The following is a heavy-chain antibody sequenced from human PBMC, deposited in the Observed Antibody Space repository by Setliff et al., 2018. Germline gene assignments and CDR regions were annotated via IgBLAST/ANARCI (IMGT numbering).Heavy chain of an antibody. V-gene: IGHV3-33*08. J-gene: IGHJ6*02. CDR2: IWNDGSTK. D-gene: IGHD2-21*02. CDR1: GFTFSSYS. Sequence: GSLRLSCAASGFTFSSYSMHWVRQAPGKGLEWVALIWNDGSTKFYGDSVKGRFTISRDNSKNTLYLQMDSLRAEDTAVYYCARNWVTAQHYYYGMDVWGQGTTVTVSS. CDR3: ARNWVTAQHYYYGMDV.